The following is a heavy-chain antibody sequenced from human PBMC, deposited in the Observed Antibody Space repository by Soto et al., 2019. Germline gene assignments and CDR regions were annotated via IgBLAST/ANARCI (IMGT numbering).Heavy chain of an antibody. Sequence: QVQLVESGGGLVKPGGSLRLSCAASGFTFNAHYMTWIRQAPGKGLEWVSFISSDSIYTNSADSVKGRFTISRDNAKNLLYLQMSSLRVEDTAVYYCARDSPGSGLDYGMDVWGQGTTVAVSS. CDR3: ARDSPGSGLDYGMDV. V-gene: IGHV3-11*06. J-gene: IGHJ6*02. CDR2: ISSDSIYT. D-gene: IGHD3-10*01. CDR1: GFTFNAHY.